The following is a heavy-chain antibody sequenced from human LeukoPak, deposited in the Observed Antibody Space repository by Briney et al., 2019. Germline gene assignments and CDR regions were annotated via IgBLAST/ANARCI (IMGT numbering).Heavy chain of an antibody. D-gene: IGHD2-21*02. CDR2: AYYRSKWYH. J-gene: IGHJ5*01. Sequence: SQTLSVTCAISGDSVSTNSAAWNWIRQSPSRGLEWLGRAYYRSKWYHDYAPSVQSRITINPDTSKNQFSLHLNSVTPEDTAVYYCTRGNRDFDSWGQGTLVTVSS. V-gene: IGHV6-1*01. CDR3: TRGNRDFDS. CDR1: GDSVSTNSAA.